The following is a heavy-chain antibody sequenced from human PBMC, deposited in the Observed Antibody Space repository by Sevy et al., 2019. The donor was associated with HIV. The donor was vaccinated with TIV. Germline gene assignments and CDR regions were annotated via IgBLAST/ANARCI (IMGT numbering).Heavy chain of an antibody. CDR1: GFAFYEYS. CDR2: LSFGCGKI. D-gene: IGHD3-10*01. CDR3: AREGGSRPHDY. J-gene: IGHJ4*02. Sequence: GGSLRLSCAASGFAFYEYSMSWIRQAPGKGLEWVATLSFGCGKINYADSVKGQFTISRDNSKNSFYLQMDNLRVEDTALYYCAREGGSRPHDYWGQGTRVTVSS. V-gene: IGHV3-23*01.